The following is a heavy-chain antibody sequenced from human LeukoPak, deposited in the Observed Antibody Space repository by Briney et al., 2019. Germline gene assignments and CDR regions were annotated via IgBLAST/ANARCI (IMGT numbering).Heavy chain of an antibody. D-gene: IGHD5-12*01. J-gene: IGHJ4*02. Sequence: PGGSLRLSCAASGFTFSSYAMSWVRQAPGKGLEWVAVIWYDGSNKYYADSVKGRFTISRDNSKNTLYLQMNSLRAEDTAVYYCARQKILGGYIYYFDYWGQGTLVTVSS. CDR1: GFTFSSYA. CDR3: ARQKILGGYIYYFDY. CDR2: IWYDGSNK. V-gene: IGHV3-33*08.